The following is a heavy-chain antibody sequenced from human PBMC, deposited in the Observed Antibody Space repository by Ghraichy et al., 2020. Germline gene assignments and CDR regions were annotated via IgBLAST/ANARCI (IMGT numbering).Heavy chain of an antibody. J-gene: IGHJ6*02. Sequence: SQTLSLTCTASGGSISSSSYYWGWIRQPPGKGLEWIGSIYYSGSTYYNPSLKSRVTISVDTSKNQFSLKLSSVTAADTAVYYCARQADGMDVWGQGTTVTVSS. V-gene: IGHV4-39*01. CDR2: IYYSGST. CDR3: ARQADGMDV. CDR1: GGSISSSSYY.